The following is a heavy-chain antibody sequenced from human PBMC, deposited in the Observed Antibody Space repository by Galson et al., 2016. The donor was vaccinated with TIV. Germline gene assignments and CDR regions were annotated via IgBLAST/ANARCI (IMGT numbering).Heavy chain of an antibody. J-gene: IGHJ6*02. V-gene: IGHV1-2*02. Sequence: SVKVSCKASGYNFPEFYLHWVRQAPGQGLEWMGWINPKNGDTNYAQKFQGRVTLTSDTSITTAFLDLKWLRPDDTAVYYCARDPTSRPRVVSHYYYYGMDVWGQGTTVTVS. CDR1: GYNFPEFY. CDR3: ARDPTSRPRVVSHYYYYGMDV. D-gene: IGHD2-21*01. CDR2: INPKNGDT.